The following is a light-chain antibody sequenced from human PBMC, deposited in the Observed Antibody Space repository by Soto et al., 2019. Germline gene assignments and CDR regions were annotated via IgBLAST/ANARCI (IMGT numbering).Light chain of an antibody. J-gene: IGLJ1*01. CDR3: SAFTGTTYV. CDR1: SSDVGGNKY. CDR2: DVS. Sequence: QSVLAQPASVSGSPGQSITNSCTGTSSDVGGNKYVSWYQHYPGKAPKLMICDVSNRPSGVSNRFSGSKSGNTASLTISGLQAEDEAGYYCSAFTGTTYVFGTGTMVTVL. V-gene: IGLV2-14*03.